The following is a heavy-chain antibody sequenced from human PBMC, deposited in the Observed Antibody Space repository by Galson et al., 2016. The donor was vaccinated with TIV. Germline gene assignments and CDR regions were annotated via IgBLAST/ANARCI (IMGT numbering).Heavy chain of an antibody. CDR3: ANLVVTDTTFDY. CDR2: INPNSGDT. Sequence: SVKVSCKASGYTFTGYYMHWVRQAPGQGLEWMGWINPNSGDTNYAQNFQDRVTMTRDTSIRTAYMELSRLKSDDTAVYYCANLVVTDTTFDYWGQGTLVTVSS. D-gene: IGHD2-21*02. J-gene: IGHJ4*02. CDR1: GYTFTGYY. V-gene: IGHV1-2*02.